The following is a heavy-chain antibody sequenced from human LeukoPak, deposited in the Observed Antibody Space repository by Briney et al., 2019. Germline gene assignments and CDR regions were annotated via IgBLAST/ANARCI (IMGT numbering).Heavy chain of an antibody. Sequence: GGSLRLSCAASGFTVSSNHMSWIRQAPGKGLEWVSVIYSGGSAYSADSVKGRFTISKDNSKNTLYLQMNSLRAEDTAVYYCARVAEAGYFDYWGQGTLVTVSS. CDR3: ARVAEAGYFDY. CDR2: IYSGGSA. J-gene: IGHJ4*02. CDR1: GFTVSSNH. D-gene: IGHD6-19*01. V-gene: IGHV3-53*01.